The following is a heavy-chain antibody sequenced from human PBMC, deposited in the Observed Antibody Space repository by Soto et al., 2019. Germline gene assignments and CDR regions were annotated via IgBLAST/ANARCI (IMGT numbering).Heavy chain of an antibody. Sequence: SVKVSCKASGGTFSSYAISWVRQAPGQGLEWMGGIIPIFGTANYAQKFQGRVTITADESTSTAYMELSSLRSEDTAVYYCASRSESTGDHYYYGMDVWGQGTTVTVSS. D-gene: IGHD7-27*01. CDR1: GGTFSSYA. CDR2: IIPIFGTA. CDR3: ASRSESTGDHYYYGMDV. J-gene: IGHJ6*02. V-gene: IGHV1-69*13.